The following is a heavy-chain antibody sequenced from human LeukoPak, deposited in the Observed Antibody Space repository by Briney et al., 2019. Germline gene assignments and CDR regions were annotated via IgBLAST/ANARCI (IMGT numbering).Heavy chain of an antibody. J-gene: IGHJ3*02. CDR3: ATDLYYGSGRGAFDI. CDR1: GFTFSNCG. D-gene: IGHD3-10*01. Sequence: GGSLRLSCAASGFTFSNCGMHWVRQAPGKGLEWVAITWYDGSNKNYADSVKGRFTISRDNSKNTLYLQMNSLRAEDTAVYYCATDLYYGSGRGAFDIWGQGTMVTVSS. CDR2: TWYDGSNK. V-gene: IGHV3-33*01.